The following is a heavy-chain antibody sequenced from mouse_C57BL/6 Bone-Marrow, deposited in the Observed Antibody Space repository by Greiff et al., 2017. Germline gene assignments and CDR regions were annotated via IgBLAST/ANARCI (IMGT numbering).Heavy chain of an antibody. V-gene: IGHV1-42*01. CDR2: INPSTGGT. D-gene: IGHD1-1*01. CDR3: ARARYYGSSYYFDY. Sequence: VQLQQSGPELVKPGASVKISCKASGYSFTGYYMTWVKQSPEKSLEWIGEINPSTGGTTYNQKFKAKATLTVDKSSSTAYMQLKSLTSEDSAVYYCARARYYGSSYYFDYWGRGTTLTVSA. CDR1: GYSFTGYY. J-gene: IGHJ2*01.